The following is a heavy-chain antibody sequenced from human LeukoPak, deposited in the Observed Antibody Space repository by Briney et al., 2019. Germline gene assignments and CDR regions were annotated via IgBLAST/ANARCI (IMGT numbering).Heavy chain of an antibody. J-gene: IGHJ6*03. CDR3: ARVRKSYYYYMDV. CDR2: IYYSGST. V-gene: IGHV4-39*07. Sequence: PSETLSLTCTVSGGSISSSSYYWGWIRQPPGKGLDWIGSIYYSGSTYYNPSLKSRVTISVGTSKNQFSPKLSSVTAADTAVYYCARVRKSYYYYMDVWGKGTTVTVSS. CDR1: GGSISSSSYY.